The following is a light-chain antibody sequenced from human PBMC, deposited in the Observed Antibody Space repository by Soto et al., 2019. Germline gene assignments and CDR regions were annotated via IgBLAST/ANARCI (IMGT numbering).Light chain of an antibody. Sequence: QSALTQPASVSGSPGQSITISCTGTSSDVGGYNYVSWYQQHPGKAPKLMIYEDSNRPSGVSNRFSGSKSGNTASLTISGLHAEDEADYYCSSYTSSSTYVFGTGTKLTVL. CDR2: EDS. J-gene: IGLJ1*01. CDR3: SSYTSSSTYV. CDR1: SSDVGGYNY. V-gene: IGLV2-14*01.